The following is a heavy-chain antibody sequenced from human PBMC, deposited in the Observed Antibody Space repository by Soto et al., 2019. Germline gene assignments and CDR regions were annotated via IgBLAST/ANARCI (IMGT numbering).Heavy chain of an antibody. D-gene: IGHD1-1*01. CDR3: ARAERDDAADEY. CDR1: GGTFSSYT. V-gene: IGHV1-69*02. CDR2: IIPILGIA. Sequence: QVQLVQSGAEVTKPGSSVKVSCKASGGTFSSYTISWVRQAPGQGLEWMGRIIPILGIANYAQKFQGRVTMTADKAKSRAKMELNSLRSGDTAVYYCARAERDDAADEYWGQGTLVTVCS. J-gene: IGHJ4*02.